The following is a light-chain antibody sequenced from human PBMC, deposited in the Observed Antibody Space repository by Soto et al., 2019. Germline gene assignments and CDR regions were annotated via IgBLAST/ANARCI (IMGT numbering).Light chain of an antibody. Sequence: SVLTQPASVSGSPGQSITISCTGTSSDVGGYNYVSWYQQHPGKAPKLIIYEVTSRPSGISDRFSGSKSDSTASLTIAGLQSEDEAEYYCSSFTSSSTRVFGTGTKVTVL. V-gene: IGLV2-14*03. CDR2: EVT. CDR3: SSFTSSSTRV. J-gene: IGLJ1*01. CDR1: SSDVGGYNY.